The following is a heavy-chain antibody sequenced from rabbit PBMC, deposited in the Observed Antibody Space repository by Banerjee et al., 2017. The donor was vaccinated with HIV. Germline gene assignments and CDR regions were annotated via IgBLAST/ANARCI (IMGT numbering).Heavy chain of an antibody. V-gene: IGHV1S47*01. CDR1: GFDFSSNA. J-gene: IGHJ4*01. Sequence: QEQLQESGGGLFQPGGSLTLTCKASGFDFSSNAMCWVRQAPGKGLEWIGYIYTSSGFTDYASWVNGRFTISRSTSLNTVTLQMTYLTGADTATYFCARYSSGWDYFDFWGPGTLVTVS. CDR3: ARYSSGWDYFDF. D-gene: IGHD4-1*01. CDR2: IYTSSGFT.